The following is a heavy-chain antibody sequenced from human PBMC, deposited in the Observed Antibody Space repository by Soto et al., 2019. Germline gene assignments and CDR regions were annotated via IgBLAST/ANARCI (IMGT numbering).Heavy chain of an antibody. CDR1: GYTFTSYG. CDR2: ISAYNGNT. Sequence: ASVKVSCKASGYTFTSYGISWVRQAPGQGLEWMGWISAYNGNTNYAQKLQGRVTMTTDTSTSTAYMELRSLRSDDTAVYYFARDEGPIAAAGMYYYGMDVWGQGTTVTVSS. D-gene: IGHD6-13*01. J-gene: IGHJ6*02. V-gene: IGHV1-18*01. CDR3: ARDEGPIAAAGMYYYGMDV.